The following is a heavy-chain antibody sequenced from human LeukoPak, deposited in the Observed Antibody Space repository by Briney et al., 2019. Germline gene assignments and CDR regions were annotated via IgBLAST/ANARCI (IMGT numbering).Heavy chain of an antibody. CDR3: AKDFPDGSRNWGFDY. J-gene: IGHJ4*02. Sequence: GGSLRLSCAASGFTFSSHGMNWVRQAPGKGLEWVAYIDTSREKKYYIDSAKGRFTISRDNAKNSLFLQMYSLRAEDTAIYYCAKDFPDGSRNWGFDYWGQGALVTVSS. CDR1: GFTFSSHG. CDR2: IDTSREKK. D-gene: IGHD3-10*01. V-gene: IGHV3-48*04.